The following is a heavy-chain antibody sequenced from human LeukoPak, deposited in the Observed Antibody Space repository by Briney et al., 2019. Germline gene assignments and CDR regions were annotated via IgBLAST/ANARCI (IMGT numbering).Heavy chain of an antibody. D-gene: IGHD5-24*01. V-gene: IGHV1-46*01. CDR1: GYTFTNYY. CDR3: ARIRDGYNDAYDI. J-gene: IGHJ3*02. Sequence: VASVKVSCKASGYTFTNYYIHWVRQAPGQGLEWMGLINPGGGNTNYEQNFQGRVTMTRDTSTSTIYMELSSLRSEDTAIYYCARIRDGYNDAYDIWGQGTVVTVPS. CDR2: INPGGGNT.